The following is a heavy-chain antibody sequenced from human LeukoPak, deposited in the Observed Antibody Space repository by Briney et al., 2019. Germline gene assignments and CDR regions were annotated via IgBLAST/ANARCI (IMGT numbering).Heavy chain of an antibody. CDR2: ISGSGGST. J-gene: IGHJ4*02. Sequence: GGSLRLSCAASGFTFSSNYMSWVRQAPGKGLEWVSAISGSGGSTYYADSVKGRFTISRDNSKNTLYLQMNSLRAEDTAVYYCAKDSNYYDSSGYYDYWGQGTLVTVSS. D-gene: IGHD3-22*01. V-gene: IGHV3-23*01. CDR1: GFTFSSNY. CDR3: AKDSNYYDSSGYYDY.